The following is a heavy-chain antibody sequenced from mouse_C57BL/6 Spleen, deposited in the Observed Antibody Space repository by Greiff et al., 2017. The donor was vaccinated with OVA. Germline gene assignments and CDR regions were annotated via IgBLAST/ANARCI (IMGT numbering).Heavy chain of an antibody. D-gene: IGHD1-1*01. CDR3: ARHEGVYCGSSVDWYFDV. V-gene: IGHV1-62-2*01. J-gene: IGHJ1*03. Sequence: VKLMESGAELVKPGASVKLSCKASGYTFTEYTIHWVKQRSGQGLEWIGWFYPGSGSLKYNEKFKDKATLTADKSSSTVYMERSRLTSEDCAVYVGARHEGVYCGSSVDWYFDVWGTGTTVTVSS. CDR1: GYTFTEYT. CDR2: FYPGSGSL.